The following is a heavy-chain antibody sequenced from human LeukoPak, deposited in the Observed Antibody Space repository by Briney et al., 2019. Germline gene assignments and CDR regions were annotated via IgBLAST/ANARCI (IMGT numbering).Heavy chain of an antibody. CDR3: ASPGDNDAILGLDY. J-gene: IGHJ4*02. CDR2: LSSDGTTT. Sequence: PGGSLTLSCAPSGFNLSKYWMHWLRPAPGKTLAWFSRLSSDGTTTAYADSVKGRFTISRDSAKNMLYLQMNSLRVEDTAMYYCASPGDNDAILGLDYWGQGTLVTVSS. D-gene: IGHD2-21*01. V-gene: IGHV3-74*01. CDR1: GFNLSKYW.